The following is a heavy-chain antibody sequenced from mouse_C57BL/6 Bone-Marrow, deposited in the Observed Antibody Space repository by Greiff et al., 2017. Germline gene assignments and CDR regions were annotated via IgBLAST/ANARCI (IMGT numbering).Heavy chain of an antibody. V-gene: IGHV1-64*01. CDR2: IHPNSGST. D-gene: IGHD1-1*01. CDR3: ATDYYGSSYWYFGV. J-gene: IGHJ1*03. CDR1: GYTFTSYW. Sequence: QVQLQQPGAELVKPGASVKLSCKASGYTFTSYWMHWVKQRPGQGLEWIGMIHPNSGSTNYNEKFKSKATLTVDKSSSTAYMQLSSLTSEDSAVYYCATDYYGSSYWYFGVWGTGTTVTVTS.